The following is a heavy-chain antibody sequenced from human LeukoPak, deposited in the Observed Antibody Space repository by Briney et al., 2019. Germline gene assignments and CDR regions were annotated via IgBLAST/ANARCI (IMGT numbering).Heavy chain of an antibody. J-gene: IGHJ6*03. V-gene: IGHV4-59*11. D-gene: IGHD2-15*01. CDR1: GVSISGHY. CDR3: AHRGWFQIPNNYYHNMDV. Sequence: SETPSLTCRVSGVSISGHYCSWSPQPPGTGPGGFGDMYSRRSTNYTPSLKSRVTLSVDMSKKHFSMKLSSVTATATAVYDWAHRGWFQIPNNYYHNMDVWGKGTTVTVSS. CDR2: MYSRRST.